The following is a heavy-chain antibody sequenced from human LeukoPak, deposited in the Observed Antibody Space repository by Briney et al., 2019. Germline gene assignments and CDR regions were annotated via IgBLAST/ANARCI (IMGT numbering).Heavy chain of an antibody. J-gene: IGHJ3*02. V-gene: IGHV4-4*07. Sequence: PSESLCLTCAVSGGSISSYYWSWIRQPAGKGLEWIGRIYTSGSTNYNPSLKSRVTMSVDTSKDQFSLKLSSVTAADTAVYYCARDIVVVAAAMRAFDIWGQGTMVTVSS. D-gene: IGHD2-2*01. CDR1: GGSISSYY. CDR3: ARDIVVVAAAMRAFDI. CDR2: IYTSGST.